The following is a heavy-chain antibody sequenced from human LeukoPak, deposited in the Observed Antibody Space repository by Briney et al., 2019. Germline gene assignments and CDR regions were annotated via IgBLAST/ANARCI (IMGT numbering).Heavy chain of an antibody. J-gene: IGHJ4*02. D-gene: IGHD6-6*01. CDR2: IYIRGDT. CDR3: ARAPERGGHSSSPDY. CDR1: GFTVSSNY. V-gene: IGHV3-53*01. Sequence: GGSLRLSCAASGFTVSSNYMNWVRQAPGKGLEWVSVIYIRGDTYYADSVKGRFTISRDNSKNTLYLQMNSLRADDTAVYYCARAPERGGHSSSPDYWGQETLVTVSS.